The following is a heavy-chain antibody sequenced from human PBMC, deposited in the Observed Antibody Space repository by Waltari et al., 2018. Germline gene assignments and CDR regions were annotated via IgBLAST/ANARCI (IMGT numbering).Heavy chain of an antibody. J-gene: IGHJ4*02. V-gene: IGHV3-7*01. CDR2: RNQDGSER. Sequence: VESGGGLVQPGKSLRLSCTGSGFNFVTSWMTWVRQVPGKGLEWVANRNQDGSERYYSDSVKGRFTISRDNSEPSLSLQMNSLRVADTAVYFCARGSVGPLDFWGQGTLVTVSS. CDR1: GFNFVTSW. CDR3: ARGSVGPLDF.